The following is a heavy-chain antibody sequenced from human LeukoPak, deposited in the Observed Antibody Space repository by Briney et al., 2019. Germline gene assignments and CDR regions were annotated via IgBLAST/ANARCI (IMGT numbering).Heavy chain of an antibody. Sequence: SETLSLTCTVSGGSISSYYWSWIRQPAGKGLEWIGRIYYSGSTNYNPSLKSRVTISVDTSKNQFSLKLSSVTAADTAVYYCARGPPRSGMDVWGQGTTVTVSS. CDR2: IYYSGST. J-gene: IGHJ6*02. V-gene: IGHV4-4*07. CDR1: GGSISSYY. CDR3: ARGPPRSGMDV.